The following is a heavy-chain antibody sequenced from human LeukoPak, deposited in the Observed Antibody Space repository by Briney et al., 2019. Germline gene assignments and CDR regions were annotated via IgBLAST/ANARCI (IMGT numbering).Heavy chain of an antibody. V-gene: IGHV3-30*04. CDR1: GFTFSSYA. CDR3: ARDVAAAGSGYFYYYMDV. Sequence: PGGSLRLSCAASGFTFSSYAMHWVRQAPGKGLEWVAIITFDGSDKNYADSVKGRITISRDNSKNTVSLQMSSLRPEDTAVYYCARDVAAAGSGYFYYYMDVWGKGTTISVSS. CDR2: ITFDGSDK. D-gene: IGHD6-13*01. J-gene: IGHJ6*03.